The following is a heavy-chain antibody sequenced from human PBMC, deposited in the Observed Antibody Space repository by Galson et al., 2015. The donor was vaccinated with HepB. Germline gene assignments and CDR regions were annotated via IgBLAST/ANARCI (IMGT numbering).Heavy chain of an antibody. D-gene: IGHD2-2*01. Sequence: SLRLSCAASGFTFDDYGMSWVRQAPGKGLEWVSGINWNGGSTGYADSVKGRFTISRDNAKNSLYLQMNSLRAEDTALYHCARGGYCSSTSCSIVGVFDYWGQGTLVTVSS. CDR3: ARGGYCSSTSCSIVGVFDY. CDR1: GFTFDDYG. J-gene: IGHJ4*02. CDR2: INWNGGST. V-gene: IGHV3-20*01.